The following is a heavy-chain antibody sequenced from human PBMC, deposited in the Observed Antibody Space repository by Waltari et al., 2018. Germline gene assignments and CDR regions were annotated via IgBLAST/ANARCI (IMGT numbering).Heavy chain of an antibody. CDR3: AREVVRTTMVDP. J-gene: IGHJ5*02. Sequence: QVQLVPSGADVKKPGDSVKGYCKASGYIFIDHYIQWIRQAPGQGPEWVGRINPKSGVTKYAQNFEGRVTMTRDTSVNTAYMQLTSLTSDDTALFYWAREVVRTTMVDPWGQGTLVTVSS. V-gene: IGHV1-2*06. CDR2: INPKSGVT. CDR1: GYIFIDHY. D-gene: IGHD1-1*01.